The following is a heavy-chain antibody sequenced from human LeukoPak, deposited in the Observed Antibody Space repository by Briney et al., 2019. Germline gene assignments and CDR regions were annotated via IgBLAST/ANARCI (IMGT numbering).Heavy chain of an antibody. CDR3: AKLSITMIVGY. Sequence: PSETLSLTCTVPGGSISSSSYYWGWIRQPPGKGLEWIGSIYYSGSTYYNPSLKSRVTISVDTSKNQFSLKLSSVTAADTAVYYCAKLSITMIVGYWGQGTLVTVSS. CDR1: GGSISSSSYY. CDR2: IYYSGST. V-gene: IGHV4-39*01. J-gene: IGHJ4*02. D-gene: IGHD3-22*01.